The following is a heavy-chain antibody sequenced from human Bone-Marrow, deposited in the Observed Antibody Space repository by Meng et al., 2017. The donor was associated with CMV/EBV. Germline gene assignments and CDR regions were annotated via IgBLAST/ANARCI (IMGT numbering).Heavy chain of an antibody. CDR2: LYYSGST. Sequence: GSLRLSCTVSGDSISSSSYYWGWIRQPPGKGLEWIGSLYYSGSTYYNPSLKSRVTIFVDTSKNQFSLKLTSVTAADTAVYYCARASGIAVLPAATEYFDYWGQGILVTVSP. V-gene: IGHV4-39*01. D-gene: IGHD2-2*01. CDR3: ARASGIAVLPAATEYFDY. J-gene: IGHJ4*02. CDR1: GDSISSSSYY.